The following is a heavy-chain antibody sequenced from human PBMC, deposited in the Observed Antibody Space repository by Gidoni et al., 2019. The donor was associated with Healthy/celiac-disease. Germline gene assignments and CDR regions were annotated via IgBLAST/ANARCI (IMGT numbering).Heavy chain of an antibody. CDR2: IYYSGST. D-gene: IGHD4-4*01. Sequence: QLQLQESGPGLVKPSATLSLTCTFSGGSISSSSYYWGWIRQPPGKGLEWIGSIYYSGSTYYTPSLKSRVTISVDTSKNQFSLKLSSVTAADTAVYWCVALTTIRDAFDIWGQGTMVTVSS. V-gene: IGHV4-39*01. J-gene: IGHJ3*02. CDR3: VALTTIRDAFDI. CDR1: GGSISSSSYY.